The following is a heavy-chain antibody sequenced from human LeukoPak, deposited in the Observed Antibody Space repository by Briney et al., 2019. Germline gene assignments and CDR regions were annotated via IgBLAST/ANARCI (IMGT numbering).Heavy chain of an antibody. CDR2: ISSSSSTI. V-gene: IGHV3-48*02. J-gene: IGHJ4*02. Sequence: PSETLSLTCTVSGGSISSGSHHWGWFRQAPGKGLEWVSYISSSSSTIYYADSVKGRFTISRDNAKTSLYLQMNSLRDEDTAVYYCARDWYSSVDYWGQGTLVTVSS. CDR1: GGSISSGS. CDR3: ARDWYSSVDY. D-gene: IGHD6-19*01.